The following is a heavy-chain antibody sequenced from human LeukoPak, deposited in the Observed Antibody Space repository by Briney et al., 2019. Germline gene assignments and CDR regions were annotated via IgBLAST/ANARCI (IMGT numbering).Heavy chain of an antibody. CDR3: ARDRGYGYLFDY. J-gene: IGHJ4*02. V-gene: IGHV3-74*01. Sequence: GGSLRLSCAASGFTFSSYWMHWVRQAPGKGLVWVSRINSYGSSTSYADSVKGRFTISRDNAKNTLYLQMNSLRAEDTAVYYCARDRGYGYLFDYWGQGTLVTVSS. CDR1: GFTFSSYW. CDR2: INSYGSST. D-gene: IGHD5-18*01.